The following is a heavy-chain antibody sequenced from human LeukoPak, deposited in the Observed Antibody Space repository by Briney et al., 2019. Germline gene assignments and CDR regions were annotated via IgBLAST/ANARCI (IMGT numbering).Heavy chain of an antibody. V-gene: IGHV4-34*01. CDR3: ARENGSGSYPNDAFDI. J-gene: IGHJ3*02. Sequence: SETLSLTCAVYSESFIGYYWSWIRQPPGKGLEWIGEINHSGSTNYNPSLKSRVTISVDTSKNQFSLKLSSVTAADTAVYYCARENGSGSYPNDAFDIWGQGTMVTVSS. CDR2: INHSGST. D-gene: IGHD3-10*01. CDR1: SESFIGYY.